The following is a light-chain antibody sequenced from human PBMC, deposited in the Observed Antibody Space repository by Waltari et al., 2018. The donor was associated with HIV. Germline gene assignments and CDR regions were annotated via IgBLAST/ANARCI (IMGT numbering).Light chain of an antibody. CDR3: LQHNSYPWT. V-gene: IGKV1-17*01. CDR2: GAS. J-gene: IGKJ1*01. Sequence: DIQMTQSPSSLSASVGDRVTITCRTSQGIRTDLGWYQQKPGKAPKRLIHGASTLQSWVPSMFSGSGFVTEFTLTISSLQPEDSATYYCLQHNSYPWTFGQGTKVEIK. CDR1: QGIRTD.